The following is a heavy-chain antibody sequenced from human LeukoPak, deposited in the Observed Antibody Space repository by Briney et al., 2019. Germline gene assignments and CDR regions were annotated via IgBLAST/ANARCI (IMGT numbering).Heavy chain of an antibody. Sequence: SETLSLTCTVSGGSISSYYWSWLRQPPGKGLEWIGYIYTSGSTNYNPSLKSRVTISVDTSKNQFSLKLSSVTAADTAVYYCASGWYAYYFDYWGQGTLVTVSS. CDR3: ASGWYAYYFDY. V-gene: IGHV4-4*09. J-gene: IGHJ4*02. CDR1: GGSISSYY. D-gene: IGHD6-19*01. CDR2: IYTSGST.